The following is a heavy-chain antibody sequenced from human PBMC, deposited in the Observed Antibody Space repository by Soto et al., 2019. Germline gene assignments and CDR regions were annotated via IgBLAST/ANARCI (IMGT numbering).Heavy chain of an antibody. CDR2: IYYSGST. CDR3: ARRYSGSPGHNWFDP. J-gene: IGHJ5*02. D-gene: IGHD1-26*01. CDR1: GGSISSSSYF. Sequence: QLQLQESGPGLVKPSETLSLTCTVSGGSISSSSYFWGWIRQPPGKGLEWIGSIYYSGSTYYNPSLKSRVTISVDTSKNQFSLKLTSVTAADTAVYYCARRYSGSPGHNWFDPWGQGTLVTVSS. V-gene: IGHV4-39*01.